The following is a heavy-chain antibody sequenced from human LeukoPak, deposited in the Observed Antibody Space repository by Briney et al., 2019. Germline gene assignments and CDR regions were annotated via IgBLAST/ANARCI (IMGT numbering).Heavy chain of an antibody. CDR2: ISGSGGST. CDR3: AKDSAIVVVPAAIGDY. CDR1: GFTFSSYA. J-gene: IGHJ4*02. D-gene: IGHD2-2*02. V-gene: IGHV3-23*01. Sequence: GGSLRLSCAASGFTFSSYAMSWVRQAPGKGLEWVSAISGSGGSTYYADSVKGQFTISRDNSKNTLYLQMNSLRAEDTAVYYCAKDSAIVVVPAAIGDYWGQGTLVTVSS.